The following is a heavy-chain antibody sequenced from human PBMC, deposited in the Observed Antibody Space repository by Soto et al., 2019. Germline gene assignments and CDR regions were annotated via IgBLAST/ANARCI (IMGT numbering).Heavy chain of an antibody. V-gene: IGHV1-18*01. CDR1: GYTFANYG. J-gene: IGHJ4*02. D-gene: IGHD1-26*01. Sequence: QVRLVQSGPEVKKPGASVRVSCKASGYTFANYGITWVRQTSGQGLEWLGWISGYNINTHYAQKFEDRVTLTTDKSTSTVYMELRSLKSDDTAIYFCARERRWAPLLYWCQGTLVTVSP. CDR3: ARERRWAPLLY. CDR2: ISGYNINT.